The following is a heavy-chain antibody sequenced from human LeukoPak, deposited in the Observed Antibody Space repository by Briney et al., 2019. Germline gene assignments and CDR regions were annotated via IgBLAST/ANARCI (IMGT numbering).Heavy chain of an antibody. Sequence: GESLKISCKGSGYSFTSYWIGWVRQMPGKGLEWVGIIYPGDSDTRYSPSFQGQVTISADKSISTAYLQWSSLKASDTAMYYCATSFGYSYGPYYFDYWGQGTLVTVSS. V-gene: IGHV5-51*01. D-gene: IGHD5-18*01. CDR1: GYSFTSYW. CDR3: ATSFGYSYGPYYFDY. CDR2: IYPGDSDT. J-gene: IGHJ4*02.